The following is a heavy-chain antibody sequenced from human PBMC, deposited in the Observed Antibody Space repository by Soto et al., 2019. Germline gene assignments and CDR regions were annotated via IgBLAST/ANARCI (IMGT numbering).Heavy chain of an antibody. CDR1: GFTFSSYG. J-gene: IGHJ3*02. CDR2: ISYDGSNK. Sequence: QVQLVESGGGVVQPGRSLRLSCAASGFTFSSYGMHWVRQAPGKGLEWVAVISYDGSNKYYADSVKGRFTISRDTSKXXLXXQMNSPRAEDTAMYYCAKDHGXGXHWXRXGDASDIWGQGTMVTVSS. V-gene: IGHV3-30*18. CDR3: AKDHGXGXHWXRXGDASDI.